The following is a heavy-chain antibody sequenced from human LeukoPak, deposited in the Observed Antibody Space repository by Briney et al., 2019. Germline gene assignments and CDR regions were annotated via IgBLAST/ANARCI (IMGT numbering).Heavy chain of an antibody. Sequence: SVKVSCKASGCTFTSYTISWVRQAPGQGLEWMGRIIPILGIANYAQKFQGRVTITADKSTSTAYMELSSLRSEDTAVYYCARGEDSSFDYWGQGTPVTVSS. CDR2: IIPILGIA. CDR1: GCTFTSYT. V-gene: IGHV1-69*02. CDR3: ARGEDSSFDY. D-gene: IGHD2-15*01. J-gene: IGHJ4*02.